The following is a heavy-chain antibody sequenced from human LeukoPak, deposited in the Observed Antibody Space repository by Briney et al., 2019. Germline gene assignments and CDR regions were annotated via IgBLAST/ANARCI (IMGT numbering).Heavy chain of an antibody. CDR3: ASVETYPTYYYYMDV. CDR1: DYSISSAYY. CDR2: ISRGGNT. J-gene: IGHJ6*03. Sequence: SETLSLTCTVSDYSISSAYYWGWIRQPPGKGLECIGGISRGGNTYYNPSLKSRVTISIDTSKNQFSLKLSSVTAADTAVYYCASVETYPTYYYYMDVWGKGTTVTVSS. V-gene: IGHV4-38-2*02.